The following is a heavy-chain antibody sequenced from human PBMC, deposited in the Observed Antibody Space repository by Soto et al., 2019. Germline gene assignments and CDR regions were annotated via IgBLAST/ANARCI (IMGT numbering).Heavy chain of an antibody. V-gene: IGHV4-39*01. CDR2: IYYSGST. CDR3: ARLIAARLWPGLNEY. CDR1: GGSTSSSSYY. D-gene: IGHD6-6*01. Sequence: SETLSLTCTVSGGSTSSSSYYWGWIRQPPGKGLEWIGSIYYSGSTYYNPSLKSRVTISVDTSKNQFSLKLSSVTAADTAVYYCARLIAARLWPGLNEYWGQGTLVTVSS. J-gene: IGHJ4*02.